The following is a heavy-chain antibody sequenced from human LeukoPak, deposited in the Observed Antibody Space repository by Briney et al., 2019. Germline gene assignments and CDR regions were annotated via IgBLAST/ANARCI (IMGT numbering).Heavy chain of an antibody. Sequence: GGSLRLSCAASGFTFSSYAMSWVRQAPGKGLEWVSAISGSGGSTYYSDSVKGRFTISRDNSKGTLYLLMSSLRADDTAVYYCARGRGRNPSGYYYYMDVWGKGTTVTISS. CDR2: ISGSGGST. D-gene: IGHD3-16*01. V-gene: IGHV3-23*01. J-gene: IGHJ6*04. CDR1: GFTFSSYA. CDR3: ARGRGRNPSGYYYYMDV.